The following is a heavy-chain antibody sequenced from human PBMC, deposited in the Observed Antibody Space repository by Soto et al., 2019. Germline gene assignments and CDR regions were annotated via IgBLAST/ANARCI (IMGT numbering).Heavy chain of an antibody. Sequence: EVQLVESGGGLVQPGGSLRLSCAASGFTFSSYWMHWVRQAPGKGLVWVSRINSDGSSTSYADSVKGRFTISRDNAKNTLYLQMNSLRAEDTAVYYCARDLEVYCSSTSCSLTYYYGMDVWGQGTTVTVSS. J-gene: IGHJ6*02. CDR3: ARDLEVYCSSTSCSLTYYYGMDV. D-gene: IGHD2-2*01. CDR2: INSDGSST. CDR1: GFTFSSYW. V-gene: IGHV3-74*01.